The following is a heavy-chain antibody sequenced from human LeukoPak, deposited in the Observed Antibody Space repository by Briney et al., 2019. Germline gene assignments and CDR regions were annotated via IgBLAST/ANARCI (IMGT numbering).Heavy chain of an antibody. CDR1: GGSFSGYY. V-gene: IGHV4-34*01. CDR2: INHSGST. Sequence: SETLSLTCAVYGGSFSGYYWSWIRQPPGKGLEWIGEINHSGSTNYNPSLKSRVTISVDTSKNQFSLKLSSVTAADTAVYYCAIDTLGYCSSTGCYSGKDYYYYYMDVWGKGTTVTVPS. CDR3: AIDTLGYCSSTGCYSGKDYYYYYMDV. J-gene: IGHJ6*03. D-gene: IGHD2-2*01.